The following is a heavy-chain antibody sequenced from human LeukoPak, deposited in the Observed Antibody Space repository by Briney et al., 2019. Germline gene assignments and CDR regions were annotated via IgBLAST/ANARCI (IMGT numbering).Heavy chain of an antibody. J-gene: IGHJ4*02. Sequence: PGGPLRLSCAASGIGFSNYWMTWVRKAPGKGLGWVGNIKHIALETNYVDSVRDRSTTSRDNATNLPYLKRSSLRAEDTAILFCASGLGDYYGSASFDYWGQRTLITVSS. D-gene: IGHD3-10*01. CDR3: ASGLGDYYGSASFDY. V-gene: IGHV3-7*01. CDR2: IKHIALET. CDR1: GIGFSNYW.